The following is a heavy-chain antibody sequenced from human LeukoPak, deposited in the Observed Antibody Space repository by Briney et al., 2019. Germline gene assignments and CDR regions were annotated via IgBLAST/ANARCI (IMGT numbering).Heavy chain of an antibody. CDR2: TYYRSKWYN. CDR3: ARAGYYDILTGYYRRGQFDP. J-gene: IGHJ5*02. Sequence: SQTISLTCAIYGDSVSSNSAAWNWIRQSPSRGLEWLGRTYYRSKWYNDYAVSVKSRITNNPDTSKNQFSLQLNSVTPEDTAVYYCARAGYYDILTGYYRRGQFDPWGQGTLVTVSS. CDR1: GDSVSSNSAA. D-gene: IGHD3-9*01. V-gene: IGHV6-1*01.